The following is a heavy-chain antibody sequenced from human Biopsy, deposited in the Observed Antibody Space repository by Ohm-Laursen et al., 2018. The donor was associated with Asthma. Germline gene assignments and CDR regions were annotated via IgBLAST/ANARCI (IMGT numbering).Heavy chain of an antibody. CDR2: ISHSGST. Sequence: TLSLTCAVSGGSISSGGYWTWIRQPPGKGLEWIGDISHSGSTYFNPSLKSRVTISLDRTKSQFSLKLSSVTAADTALYYCARAQAAQYYYGMDVWGQGTTVIVSS. CDR1: GGSISSGGY. J-gene: IGHJ6*02. V-gene: IGHV4-30-2*01. CDR3: ARAQAAQYYYGMDV. D-gene: IGHD6-6*01.